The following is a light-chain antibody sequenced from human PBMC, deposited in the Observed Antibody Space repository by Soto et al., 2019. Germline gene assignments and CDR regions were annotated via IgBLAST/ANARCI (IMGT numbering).Light chain of an antibody. CDR3: MEALQTLGT. V-gene: IGKV2-28*01. CDR1: QSLHSNGYNY. Sequence: DIVLTQSPLSLPVTPGEPASISCRSSQSLHSNGYNYLDWYVQRPGQSPQLLIYLGSSRASGVPDRFSGSGSGTGTDFTLKITRVEAEDVGVYYCMEALQTLGTFGQGTKLEIK. CDR2: LGS. J-gene: IGKJ2*01.